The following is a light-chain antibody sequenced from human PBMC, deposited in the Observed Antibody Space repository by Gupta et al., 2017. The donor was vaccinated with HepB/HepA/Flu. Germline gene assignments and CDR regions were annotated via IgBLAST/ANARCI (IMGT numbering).Light chain of an antibody. V-gene: IGKV2-28*01. CDR2: LGS. CDR3: MQALQSPRT. Sequence: IVMTQSPLFLPVTPGESASIPCRSSQSLVKSNGYNYLDWYLQKPGQSPQLLIYLGSNRASGVPDRVSGRGSGADFTLKISRVEADDVGVYYCMQALQSPRTFGQGTKLEIK. CDR1: QSLVKSNGYNY. J-gene: IGKJ2*02.